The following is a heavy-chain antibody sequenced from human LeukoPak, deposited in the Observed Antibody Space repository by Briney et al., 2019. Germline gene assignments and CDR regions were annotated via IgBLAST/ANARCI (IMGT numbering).Heavy chain of an antibody. J-gene: IGHJ4*02. Sequence: ASVKVSCKASGYTFTSYGISWVRQAPGQGLEWMGWISAYNGNTNYAQKLQGRVTMTRDTSTSTVYMELSSLRSEDTAVYYCARDRLGGWLFHFDYWGQGTLVTVSS. CDR1: GYTFTSYG. CDR2: ISAYNGNT. D-gene: IGHD3-16*01. CDR3: ARDRLGGWLFHFDY. V-gene: IGHV1-18*01.